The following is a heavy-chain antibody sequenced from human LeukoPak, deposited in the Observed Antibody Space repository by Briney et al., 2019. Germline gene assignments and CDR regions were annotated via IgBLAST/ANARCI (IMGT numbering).Heavy chain of an antibody. CDR1: GFTFSDYS. J-gene: IGHJ4*02. CDR2: VSSASTTL. V-gene: IGHV3-48*04. Sequence: PGGSLRLSCAASGFTFSDYSMEWVRQAPGKGLEWISYVSSASTTLYYAASVKGRFTTSRDNAKNSLYLQMNSLRAEDTAVYYCARGCGLHLSPASSYYDSRCRYVDEWGQGTLVTVSS. CDR3: ARGCGLHLSPASSYYDSRCRYVDE. D-gene: IGHD3-22*01.